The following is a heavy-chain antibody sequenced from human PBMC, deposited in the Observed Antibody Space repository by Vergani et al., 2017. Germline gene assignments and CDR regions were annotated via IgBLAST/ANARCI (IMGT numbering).Heavy chain of an antibody. D-gene: IGHD6-19*01. CDR3: ARDANIAVAGFFDY. V-gene: IGHV1-69*04. CDR2: IIPILGIA. Sequence: QVQLVQSGAEVKKPGSSVKVSCKASGGTFSSYAISWVRQAPGQGIEWMGRIIPILGIANYAQKFQGRVTITADKSTSTAYMELSSLRSEDTAVYYCARDANIAVAGFFDYWGQGTLVTVSS. J-gene: IGHJ4*02. CDR1: GGTFSSYA.